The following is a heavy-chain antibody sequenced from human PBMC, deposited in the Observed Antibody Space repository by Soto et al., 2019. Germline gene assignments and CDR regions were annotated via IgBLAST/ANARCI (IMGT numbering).Heavy chain of an antibody. CDR1: GGTFSSYT. CDR3: AGCGAVAGTFFY. V-gene: IGHV1-69*02. J-gene: IGHJ4*02. Sequence: QVQLVQSGAEVKKPGSSVKVSCKASGGTFSSYTISWVRQAPGQGLEWMGRIIPILGIANYAQKFQGSVTITADKSTSTGYMELSSLRSEDTAVYYCAGCGAVAGTFFYWGQGTLVTVSS. D-gene: IGHD6-19*01. CDR2: IIPILGIA.